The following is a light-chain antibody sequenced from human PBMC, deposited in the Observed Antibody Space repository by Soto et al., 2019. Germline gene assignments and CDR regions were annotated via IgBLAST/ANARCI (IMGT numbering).Light chain of an antibody. CDR1: QSISSW. Sequence: DIQMTQSPSTLSASAGDRVTITCRASQSISSWLAWYQQKQGKAPKLLIYDASSLESVVPSRFSGSVSGTEFTLTISSLHPDDFATYYCQQYNSYRWTLGQGTKVDIK. CDR2: DAS. CDR3: QQYNSYRWT. J-gene: IGKJ1*01. V-gene: IGKV1-5*01.